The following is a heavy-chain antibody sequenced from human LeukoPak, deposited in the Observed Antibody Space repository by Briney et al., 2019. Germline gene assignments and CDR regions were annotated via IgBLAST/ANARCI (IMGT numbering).Heavy chain of an antibody. D-gene: IGHD6-13*01. CDR3: ARDPGSSSSPFDP. CDR1: VYTFTSYY. Sequence: ASVNVSCKASVYTFTSYYMHWVRQAPGQGREWMGWINPNSGGTNYAQKFQDRVTMTRHTPISTAYTELSRLRSDDTAVYYCARDPGSSSSPFDPWGQGTLVTVSS. J-gene: IGHJ5*02. CDR2: INPNSGGT. V-gene: IGHV1-2*02.